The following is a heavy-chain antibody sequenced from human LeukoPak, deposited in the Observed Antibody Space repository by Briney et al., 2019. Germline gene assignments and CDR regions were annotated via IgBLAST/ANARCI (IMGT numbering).Heavy chain of an antibody. CDR3: ARGIVVVPAAIGGPIRNWFDP. Sequence: ASVKVSCKASGYTFTSYDINWMRQATGQGLEWMGWMNPNSGNTGYAQKFQGRVTITRNTSISTAYMELSSLRSEDTAVYYCARGIVVVPAAIGGPIRNWFDPWGQGTLVTVSS. D-gene: IGHD2-2*01. J-gene: IGHJ5*02. CDR1: GYTFTSYD. CDR2: MNPNSGNT. V-gene: IGHV1-8*03.